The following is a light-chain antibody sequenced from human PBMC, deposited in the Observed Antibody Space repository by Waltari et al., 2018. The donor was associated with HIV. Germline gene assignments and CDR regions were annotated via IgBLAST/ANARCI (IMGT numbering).Light chain of an antibody. V-gene: IGLV3-21*04. Sequence: SYVLTQPPSVSVAPGKTARITCGGNNIGSKRGHWYQQKPGQAPVLVIYYDSDRPSGIPVRFSGSNSGNTATLTISRVEAGDEADYYCQVWDSSSDLSWVFGGGTKLTVL. CDR3: QVWDSSSDLSWV. CDR1: NIGSKR. J-gene: IGLJ3*02. CDR2: YDS.